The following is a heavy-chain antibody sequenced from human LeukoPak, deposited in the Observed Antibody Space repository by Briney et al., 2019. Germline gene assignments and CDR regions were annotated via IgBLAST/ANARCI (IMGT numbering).Heavy chain of an antibody. CDR3: AKRNSGSYFGFLDY. D-gene: IGHD1-26*01. J-gene: IGHJ4*02. V-gene: IGHV3-23*01. CDR2: ISDSGGNT. CDR1: GFTFNTYA. Sequence: GGSLRLSCAASGFTFNTYAMSWVRQAPWERLQWVSGISDSGGNTYYADSVRGRFTISRDNSKNTLYLQMNSLRAEDTAVYYCAKRNSGSYFGFLDYWGQGTLVTVSS.